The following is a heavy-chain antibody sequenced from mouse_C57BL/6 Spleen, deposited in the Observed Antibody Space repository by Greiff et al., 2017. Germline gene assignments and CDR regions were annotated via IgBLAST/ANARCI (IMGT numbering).Heavy chain of an antibody. J-gene: IGHJ3*01. CDR1: GFTFSSYA. Sequence: EVQLVESGGGLVKPGGSLKLSCAASGFTFSSYAMSWVRQTPEKRLEWVATISDGGSYTYYPDNVKGRFTISRDNAKNNLYLQMSHLKSEDTAMYYCARGGYGSSSFAYWGQGTQVTVSA. CDR3: ARGGYGSSSFAY. CDR2: ISDGGSYT. D-gene: IGHD1-1*01. V-gene: IGHV5-4*01.